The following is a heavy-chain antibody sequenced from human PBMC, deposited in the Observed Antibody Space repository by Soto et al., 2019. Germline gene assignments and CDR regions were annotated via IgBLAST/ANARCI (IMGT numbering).Heavy chain of an antibody. D-gene: IGHD6-19*01. CDR2: ISSSGN. Sequence: PGGSLRLSCAASGFPFSDYYMSWIRQAPGKGLEWVSYISSSGNSYADSVKGRFTISRDNAKNSLYLQMNSLRAEDTAVYYCARVVSGWFRYFDLWGRGTLVTFSS. CDR1: GFPFSDYY. CDR3: ARVVSGWFRYFDL. J-gene: IGHJ2*01. V-gene: IGHV3-11*01.